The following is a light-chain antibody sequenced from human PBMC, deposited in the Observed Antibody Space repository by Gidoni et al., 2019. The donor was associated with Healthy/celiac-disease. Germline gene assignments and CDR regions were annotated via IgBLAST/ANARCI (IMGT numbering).Light chain of an antibody. CDR1: QSISSY. CDR2: PAS. Sequence: QMTQPPSTLSASVGDRVTITCRASQSISSYLTWYQQKPGKAPKLLIYPASSLQSGVPSRFSGSGSGTDFTLTISSLQPEDFATYYCQQSYSTSCTFGQGTKLEIK. CDR3: QQSYSTSCT. V-gene: IGKV1-39*01. J-gene: IGKJ2*02.